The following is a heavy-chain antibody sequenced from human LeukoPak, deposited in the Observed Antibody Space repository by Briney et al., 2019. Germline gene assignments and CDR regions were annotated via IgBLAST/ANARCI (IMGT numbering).Heavy chain of an antibody. Sequence: PSETLSLTCTVSGGSISSYYWSWIRQPPGKGLEWIGCIYYSGSTNYNPSLKSRVTISVDTSKNQFSLKLNSVTATDTAVYYCARGLWFGELTSPLDYWGQGTLVTVSS. CDR2: IYYSGST. J-gene: IGHJ4*02. CDR3: ARGLWFGELTSPLDY. CDR1: GGSISSYY. V-gene: IGHV4-59*01. D-gene: IGHD3-10*01.